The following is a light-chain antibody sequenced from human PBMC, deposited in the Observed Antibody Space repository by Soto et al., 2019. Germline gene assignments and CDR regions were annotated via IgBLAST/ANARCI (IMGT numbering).Light chain of an antibody. V-gene: IGLV2-14*02. CDR2: EDT. CDR1: GSVVGSYNL. J-gene: IGLJ1*01. Sequence: QSALTQSASVSGSPGQSITISCTGTGSVVGSYNLVSWYQQVPGKAPKLMVYEDTKRPSGVSNRFSGSKSGNSASLTISGLQAEDEADYYCCSYTGSTLVFGTGTKLTVL. CDR3: CSYTGSTLV.